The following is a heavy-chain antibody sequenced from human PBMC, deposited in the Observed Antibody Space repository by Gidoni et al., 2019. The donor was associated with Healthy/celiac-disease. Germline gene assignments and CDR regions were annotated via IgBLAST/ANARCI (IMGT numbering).Heavy chain of an antibody. J-gene: IGHJ5*02. CDR2: IYHSGST. Sequence: QVQLQESGPGPVKPSETLSPTCAVPGYSISSGYYGGWIRPPPGKWLDWIGSIYHSGSTYYNPSLKSRVTISVDTAKNQFSLKLSSVTAADTAVYYCARGLGVVTADWFDPWGQGTLVTVSS. D-gene: IGHD2-21*02. CDR3: ARGLGVVTADWFDP. V-gene: IGHV4-38-2*01. CDR1: GYSISSGYY.